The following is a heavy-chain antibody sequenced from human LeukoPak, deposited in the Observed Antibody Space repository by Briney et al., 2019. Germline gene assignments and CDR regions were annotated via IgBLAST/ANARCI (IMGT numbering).Heavy chain of an antibody. CDR3: AREGSTSRTFDY. J-gene: IGHJ4*02. Sequence: ASVKVSRKASGYTFTSYGISWVRQAPGQGLGWMGWISAYNGNTNYAQKFQGRVTITADKSTSTAYMELSSLRSEDTAVYYCAREGSTSRTFDYWGQGTLVTVSS. CDR2: ISAYNGNT. D-gene: IGHD2-2*01. CDR1: GYTFTSYG. V-gene: IGHV1-18*01.